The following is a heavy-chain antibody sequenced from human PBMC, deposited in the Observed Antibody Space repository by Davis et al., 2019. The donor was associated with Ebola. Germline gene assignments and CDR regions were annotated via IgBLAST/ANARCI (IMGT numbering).Heavy chain of an antibody. J-gene: IGHJ5*02. CDR2: IYYSGST. V-gene: IGHV4-39*02. CDR3: ARERGYCSGGSCETPHNWFDP. Sequence: PSETLSLTCTVSGGSISSSSYYWGWIRQPPGKGLEWIGSIYYSGSTYYNPSLKSRVTISVDTSKNQFSLKLSSVTAADTAVYYCARERGYCSGGSCETPHNWFDPWGQGTLVTVSS. CDR1: GGSISSSSYY. D-gene: IGHD2-15*01.